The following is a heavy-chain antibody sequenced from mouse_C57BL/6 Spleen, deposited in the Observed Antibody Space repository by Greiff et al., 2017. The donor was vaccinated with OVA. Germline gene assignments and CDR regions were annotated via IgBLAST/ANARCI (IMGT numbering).Heavy chain of an antibody. V-gene: IGHV1-43*01. CDR1: GYSFTGYY. CDR3: ARTPVITTVVATDY. Sequence: EVQLQQSGPELVKPGASVKISCKASGYSFTGYYMHWVKQSSETSLEWIGEINPSTGGTSYNQKFKGKATLTVDKSSSTDYMQLKSLTSEDSAVYYCARTPVITTVVATDYWGQGTTLTVSS. CDR2: INPSTGGT. D-gene: IGHD1-1*01. J-gene: IGHJ2*01.